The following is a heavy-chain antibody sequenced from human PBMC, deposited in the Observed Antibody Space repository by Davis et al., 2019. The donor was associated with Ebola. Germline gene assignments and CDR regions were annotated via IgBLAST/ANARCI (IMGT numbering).Heavy chain of an antibody. Sequence: PGGSLRLSCTVSGGAVTSGGFFWAWIRQTPGKGLAWIGYIYSSGNSNFNPSLKSRVTISRDTSKNHFSLNLSSVTAADTAVYYCARVGDFQGVYWGRGTLVTVSS. CDR3: ARVGDFQGVY. CDR2: IYSSGNS. CDR1: GGAVTSGGFF. V-gene: IGHV4-61*08. D-gene: IGHD2-8*01. J-gene: IGHJ4*02.